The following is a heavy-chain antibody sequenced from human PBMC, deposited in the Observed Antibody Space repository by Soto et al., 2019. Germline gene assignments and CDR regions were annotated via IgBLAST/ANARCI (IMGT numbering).Heavy chain of an antibody. D-gene: IGHD2-2*01. CDR3: ARDAIVVVPAAHLDY. J-gene: IGHJ4*02. CDR1: GFTFSSNG. CDR2: IWYDGSNK. Sequence: PGGSLKLSRAAYGFTFSSNGMHWVRQAPGKGLEWVAVIWYDGSNKYYADSVKGRFTISRDNSKNTLYLQMNSLRAEETAVYYCARDAIVVVPAAHLDYWGQGT. V-gene: IGHV3-33*01.